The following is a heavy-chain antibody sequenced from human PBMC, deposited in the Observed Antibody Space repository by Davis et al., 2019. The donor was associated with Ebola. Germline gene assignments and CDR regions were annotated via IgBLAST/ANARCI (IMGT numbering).Heavy chain of an antibody. J-gene: IGHJ4*02. V-gene: IGHV1-18*01. CDR3: ARDGWPYYYDSSGYFRFVDY. CDR1: GYTFTSYG. D-gene: IGHD3-22*01. Sequence: ASVKVSCKASGYTFTSYGISWVRQAPGQGLEWMGWISAYNGNTNYAQKLQGRVTITTDTSTSTAYMELRSLRSDDTAVYYCARDGWPYYYDSSGYFRFVDYWGQGTLVTVSS. CDR2: ISAYNGNT.